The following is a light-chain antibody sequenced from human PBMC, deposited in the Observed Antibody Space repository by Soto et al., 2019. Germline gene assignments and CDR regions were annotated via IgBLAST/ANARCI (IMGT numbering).Light chain of an antibody. CDR3: QQYGSSPRT. J-gene: IGKJ1*01. V-gene: IGKV3-20*01. CDR1: QSVSSSY. CDR2: GAS. Sequence: EIVLTQSPGTLSXSXXXXXRXSXSASQSVSSSYLAWYQQKPGQAPRLLIYGASSRATGIPDRFSGSGSGTDFTLTISRLEPEDFAVYYCQQYGSSPRTFGQGTKVDIK.